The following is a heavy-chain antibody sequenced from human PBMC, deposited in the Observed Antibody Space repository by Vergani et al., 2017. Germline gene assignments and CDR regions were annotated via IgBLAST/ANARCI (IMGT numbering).Heavy chain of an antibody. V-gene: IGHV4-4*02. CDR1: GGSISSSNW. D-gene: IGHD1-26*01. CDR3: ARWSGSGSWALQYYFDY. J-gene: IGHJ4*02. CDR2: IYHSGST. Sequence: QVQLQESGPGLVKPSGTLSLTCAVSGGSISSSNWWSWVRQPPGKGLEWIGEIYHSGSTNYNPSLKRRVTISVDKSKNQFSLKLSSVTAADTAVYYCARWSGSGSWALQYYFDYWGQGTLVTVSS.